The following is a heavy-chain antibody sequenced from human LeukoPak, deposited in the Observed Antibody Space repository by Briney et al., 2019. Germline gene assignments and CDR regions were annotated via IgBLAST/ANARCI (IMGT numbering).Heavy chain of an antibody. D-gene: IGHD3-10*01. J-gene: IGHJ1*01. CDR2: ISGSGGST. Sequence: GGSLRLSCAASGFTFSSYAMSWVRQVPGKGLEWVSAISGSGGSTYYADSVKGRFTISRDNPKNTLYLQMNSLRAEDTAVYYCAKDYYSSGSYYKEYFQHWGQGTLVTVSS. CDR3: AKDYYSSGSYYKEYFQH. V-gene: IGHV3-23*01. CDR1: GFTFSSYA.